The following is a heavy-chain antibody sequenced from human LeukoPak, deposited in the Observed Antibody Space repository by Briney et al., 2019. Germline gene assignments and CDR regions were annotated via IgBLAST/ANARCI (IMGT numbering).Heavy chain of an antibody. CDR3: ARDPGYIAAEGTGDY. CDR2: INPNSGGT. CDR1: GYTFTGYY. Sequence: ASVKVSCKASGYTFTGYYMHWVRQAPGQGLEWMGWINPNSGGTNYAQKFQGRVTMTRDTSISTAYMELSRLRSDDTAVYYCARDPGYIAAEGTGDYWGQGTLVTVSS. D-gene: IGHD6-13*01. V-gene: IGHV1-2*02. J-gene: IGHJ4*02.